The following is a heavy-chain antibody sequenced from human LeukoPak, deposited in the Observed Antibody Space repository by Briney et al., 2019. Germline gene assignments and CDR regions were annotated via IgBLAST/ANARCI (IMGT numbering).Heavy chain of an antibody. CDR2: INTNTGNP. Sequence: ASVKVSCKASGYTFTSYAMNWVRQAPGQGLEWMGWINTNTGNPTYAQGFTGRFVFSLGTSVSTAYLQISSLKAEDTAVYYCAREAGWDIVVVVAATWFDPWGQGTLVTVSS. CDR1: GYTFTSYA. CDR3: AREAGWDIVVVVAATWFDP. D-gene: IGHD2-15*01. J-gene: IGHJ5*02. V-gene: IGHV7-4-1*02.